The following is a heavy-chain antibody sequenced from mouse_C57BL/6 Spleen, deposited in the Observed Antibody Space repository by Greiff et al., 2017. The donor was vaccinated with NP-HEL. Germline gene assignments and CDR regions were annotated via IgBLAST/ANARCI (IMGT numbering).Heavy chain of an antibody. Sequence: VKLQESGAELVKPGASVKISCKASGYAFSSYWMNWVKQRPGKGLEWIGQIYPGDGATNYNGKFKGKATLTADKSSSTAYMQLSSLTSEDSAVYFCAREGIRGGVFDYWGQGTTLTVSS. D-gene: IGHD5-2*01. V-gene: IGHV1-80*01. CDR3: AREGIRGGVFDY. J-gene: IGHJ2*01. CDR1: GYAFSSYW. CDR2: IYPGDGAT.